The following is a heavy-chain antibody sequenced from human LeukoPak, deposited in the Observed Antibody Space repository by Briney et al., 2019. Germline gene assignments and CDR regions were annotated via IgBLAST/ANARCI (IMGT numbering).Heavy chain of an antibody. Sequence: GGSLRLSCAASGFTFSSYSMNWVRQAPGKGLEWVSSISSSSSYIYYADSVKGRFTISRDNAKNSLYLQMNSLRAEDTAVYYCAREAPYYYDSSGYSYFDYWGQGTLVTVSS. V-gene: IGHV3-21*01. CDR1: GFTFSSYS. J-gene: IGHJ4*02. D-gene: IGHD3-22*01. CDR2: ISSSSSYI. CDR3: AREAPYYYDSSGYSYFDY.